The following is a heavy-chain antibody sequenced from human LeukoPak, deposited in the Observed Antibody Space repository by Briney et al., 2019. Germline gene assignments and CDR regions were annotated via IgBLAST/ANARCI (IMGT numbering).Heavy chain of an antibody. CDR2: INHSGST. D-gene: IGHD3-10*01. CDR3: ARGPYYYGSGSYSGRRSSWFDP. Sequence: SETLSLTCAVYGGSFSGYYWSWIRQPPGKGLEWIGEINHSGSTNYNPSLKSRVTISVGTSKNQFSLKLSSVTAADTAVYYCARGPYYYGSGSYSGRRSSWFDPWGQGTLVTVSS. V-gene: IGHV4-34*01. CDR1: GGSFSGYY. J-gene: IGHJ5*02.